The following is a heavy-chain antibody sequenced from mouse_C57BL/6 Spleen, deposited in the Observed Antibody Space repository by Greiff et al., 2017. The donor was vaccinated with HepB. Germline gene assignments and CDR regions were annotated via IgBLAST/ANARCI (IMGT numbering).Heavy chain of an antibody. CDR1: GFTFSDAW. Sequence: EVKLQESGGGLVQPGGSMKLSCAASGFTFSDAWMDWVRQSPEKGLEWVAEIRNKANNHATYYAESVKGRFTISRDDSKSSVYLQMNSLRAEDTGIYYCTRGKPYYGNYDTWFAYWGQGTLVTVSA. D-gene: IGHD2-10*01. J-gene: IGHJ3*01. V-gene: IGHV6-6*01. CDR3: TRGKPYYGNYDTWFAY. CDR2: IRNKANNHAT.